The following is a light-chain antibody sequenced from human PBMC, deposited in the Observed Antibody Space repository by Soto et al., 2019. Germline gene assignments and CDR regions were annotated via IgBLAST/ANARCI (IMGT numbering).Light chain of an antibody. CDR1: SSDVGGYNY. J-gene: IGLJ2*01. Sequence: QSALTQPRSVSGSPGQSVTISCTGTSSDVGGYNYVSWYQQHPGKAPKLMIYDVSKRPSGVPDRFSGSKSGNTASLTISGLQAEDEADCYCCSYAGSYLVVFGGGTKLTVL. CDR3: CSYAGSYLVV. V-gene: IGLV2-11*01. CDR2: DVS.